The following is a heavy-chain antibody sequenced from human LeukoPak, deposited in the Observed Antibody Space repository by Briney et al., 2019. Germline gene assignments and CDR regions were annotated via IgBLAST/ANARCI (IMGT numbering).Heavy chain of an antibody. Sequence: PSETLSLTCTVSGGSISRSSHYWGWIRQPPGKGLEWIGSIYYSGSTYYNPSLKSRVTISVDTSKNQFSLQLNSVTAADTAVYYCARGKGRFDVWGQGTLVTVSS. CDR3: ARGKGRFDV. CDR1: GGSISRSSHY. J-gene: IGHJ5*02. V-gene: IGHV4-39*07. CDR2: IYYSGST.